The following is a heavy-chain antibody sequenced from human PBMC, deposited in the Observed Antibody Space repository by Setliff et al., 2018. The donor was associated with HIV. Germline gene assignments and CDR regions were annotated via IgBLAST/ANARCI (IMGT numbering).Heavy chain of an antibody. CDR2: IRSKGYGGTT. CDR1: GFTFGDYT. V-gene: IGHV3-49*04. D-gene: IGHD2-21*02. J-gene: IGHJ6*03. CDR3: TREGVTFDDYYYMDV. Sequence: GGSLRLSCTASGFTFGDYTLSWVRQAPGKGLEWVGLIRSKGYGGTTDYAASVKGRFTISRDDSKSFAYLQMNSLKTEDTAVYYCTREGVTFDDYYYMDVWGKGTTVTV.